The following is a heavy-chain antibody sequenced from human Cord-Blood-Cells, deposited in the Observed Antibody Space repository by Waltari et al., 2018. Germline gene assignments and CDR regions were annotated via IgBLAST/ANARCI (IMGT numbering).Heavy chain of an antibody. V-gene: IGHV5-51*01. J-gene: IGHJ5*02. Sequence: EVQLVQSGAEVQKPGESLKISCKGSGYSFTSYWIGWVRQMPGNGMDWKGLIYPGESGTRYCPSIQGQVTISADKSIRPADLQWSSLKASDTAMYYCARAHVGYDWNYWFDPWGQGTLVTVSS. CDR3: ARAHVGYDWNYWFDP. CDR1: GYSFTSYW. D-gene: IGHD1-7*01. CDR2: IYPGESGT.